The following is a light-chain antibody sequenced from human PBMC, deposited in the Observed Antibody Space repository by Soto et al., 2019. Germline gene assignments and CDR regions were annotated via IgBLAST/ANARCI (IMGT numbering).Light chain of an antibody. CDR2: DVS. Sequence: EIVLTQSPCTLSLSPGERATLSCRASQSARISLGWYQQKPGQAPRLLIYDVSTRATGVPARFSGSGSGTEFTLTISSLQSEDFAVYYCQQYNNWPRTFGQGTKVDIK. J-gene: IGKJ1*01. V-gene: IGKV3-15*01. CDR3: QQYNNWPRT. CDR1: QSARIS.